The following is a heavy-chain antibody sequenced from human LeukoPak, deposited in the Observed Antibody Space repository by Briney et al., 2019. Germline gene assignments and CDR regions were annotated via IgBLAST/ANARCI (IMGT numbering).Heavy chain of an antibody. V-gene: IGHV4-38-2*02. D-gene: IGHD3-9*01. CDR1: GYSIRSGFY. Sequence: SETLSLTCTVSGYSIRSGFYWGWIRQPPGKGLEWIGNVYHSGITYYTPSLKSRVTISVDTSKNQFYLKLSSVTAADTAVYYCARAVGYFDWLPLFDYWGQGTLVTVSS. CDR3: ARAVGYFDWLPLFDY. CDR2: VYHSGIT. J-gene: IGHJ4*02.